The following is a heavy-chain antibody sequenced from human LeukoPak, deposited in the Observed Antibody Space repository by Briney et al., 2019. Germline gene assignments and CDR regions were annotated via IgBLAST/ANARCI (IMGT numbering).Heavy chain of an antibody. D-gene: IGHD3-9*01. CDR1: GYTFTSYG. Sequence: ASVEVSCKASGYTFTSYGISWVRQAPGQGLEWMGWISAYNGNTNYAQKLQGRVTMTTDTSTSTAYMELRSLRSDDTAVYYCARDSTSGGPYDILTGYYLDYWGQGTLVTVSS. CDR3: ARDSTSGGPYDILTGYYLDY. J-gene: IGHJ4*02. CDR2: ISAYNGNT. V-gene: IGHV1-18*01.